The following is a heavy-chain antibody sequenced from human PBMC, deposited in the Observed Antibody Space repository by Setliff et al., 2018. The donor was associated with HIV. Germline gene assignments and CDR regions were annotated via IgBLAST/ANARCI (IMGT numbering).Heavy chain of an antibody. CDR1: GFTFSSYG. D-gene: IGHD3-3*01. J-gene: IGHJ3*02. V-gene: IGHV3-33*06. Sequence: PGGSLRLSCAASGFTFSSYGIHWVRQAPGKGLEWVALIWYDGRNKYYADSVKGRFTISRDNSKNTLYLQMSSLRAEDTAVYYCAKDRLEWLAPDGFDIWGLGTMVTVSS. CDR2: IWYDGRNK. CDR3: AKDRLEWLAPDGFDI.